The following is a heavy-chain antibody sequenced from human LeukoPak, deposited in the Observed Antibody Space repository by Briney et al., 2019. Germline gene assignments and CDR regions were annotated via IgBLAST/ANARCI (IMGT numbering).Heavy chain of an antibody. Sequence: SETLSLTCTVSGCCMNTFYWSWIRQPPGEGLEWIGYIYYSGSTNYNPSLKSRVIILVDTSKKQFSLKLSSVTAAPASVQCCARSRATRFRGSQNWNFDYWGQGILVTVSS. J-gene: IGHJ4*02. CDR1: GCCMNTFY. CDR2: IYYSGST. CDR3: ARSRATRFRGSQNWNFDY. D-gene: IGHD3-10*01. V-gene: IGHV4-59*01.